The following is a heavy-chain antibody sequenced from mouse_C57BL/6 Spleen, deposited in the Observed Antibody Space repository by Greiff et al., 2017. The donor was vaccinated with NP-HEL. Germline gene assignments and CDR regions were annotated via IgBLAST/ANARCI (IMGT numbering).Heavy chain of an antibody. V-gene: IGHV5-17*01. CDR2: ISSGSSTI. D-gene: IGHD2-10*01. CDR1: GFTFSDYG. J-gene: IGHJ4*01. CDR3: ARRAYYPQAMDY. Sequence: EVKLMESGGGLVKPGGSLKLSCAASGFTFSDYGMHWVRQAPEKGLEWVAYISSGSSTIYYADTVKGRFTISRDNAKNTLFLQMTSLRSEDTAMYYCARRAYYPQAMDYWGQGTSVTVSS.